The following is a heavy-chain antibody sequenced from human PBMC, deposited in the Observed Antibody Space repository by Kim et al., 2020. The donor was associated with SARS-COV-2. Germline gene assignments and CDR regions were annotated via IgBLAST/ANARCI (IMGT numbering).Heavy chain of an antibody. Sequence: SETLSLTCAVYGGSFSGYYWSWIRQPPGKGLEWIGEINHSGSTNYNPSLKSRVTISVDTSKNQFSLKLSSVTAADTAVYYCARGRRGITMNWGQGTLVTVSS. CDR3: ARGRRGITMN. CDR2: INHSGST. CDR1: GGSFSGYY. D-gene: IGHD3-22*01. J-gene: IGHJ4*02. V-gene: IGHV4-34*01.